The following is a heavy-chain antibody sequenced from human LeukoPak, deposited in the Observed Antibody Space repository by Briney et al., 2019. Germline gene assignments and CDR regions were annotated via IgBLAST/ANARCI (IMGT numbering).Heavy chain of an antibody. CDR2: INPNSGGT. V-gene: IGHV1-2*02. J-gene: IGHJ6*03. CDR3: ARDPGQGRNYYYYYMDV. CDR1: GYTFTGYY. Sequence: ASVKVSCKASGYTFTGYYMHWVRQAPGQGLEWMGWINPNSGGTNYAQKFQGRVTMTRDTSISTAYMELSRLRSDDTAVYYCARDPGQGRNYYYYYMDVWGKGTTVTVSS.